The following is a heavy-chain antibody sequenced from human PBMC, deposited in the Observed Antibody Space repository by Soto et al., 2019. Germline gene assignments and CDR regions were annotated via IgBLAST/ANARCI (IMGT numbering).Heavy chain of an antibody. J-gene: IGHJ1*01. CDR3: ARWGTTGGFDV. Sequence: QVQLVESGGGVVQPGTSLRLSCVGSGFTFRSYVIHWVRQAPGKGLEWVALTSYDGSNKDYGDYVKGRFTISRDNSRNTVDLQMDSLRREDTALYYWARWGTTGGFDVWGQGTLVAVSA. D-gene: IGHD3-16*01. CDR2: TSYDGSNK. V-gene: IGHV3-33*05. CDR1: GFTFRSYV.